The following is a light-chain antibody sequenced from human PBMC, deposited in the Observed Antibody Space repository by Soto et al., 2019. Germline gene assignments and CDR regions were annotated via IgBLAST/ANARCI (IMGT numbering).Light chain of an antibody. Sequence: QSVLTQPPSVSVAPVQRVTISCTGSSSNIGAGYNVHWYQQLPGTAPKLLIYGNSNRPSGVPDRFSSSKSGTSASLAITGLNAEDEADYYCQSYDSSLSGWVFGGGTKLTVL. CDR3: QSYDSSLSGWV. V-gene: IGLV1-40*01. CDR1: SSNIGAGYN. CDR2: GNS. J-gene: IGLJ3*02.